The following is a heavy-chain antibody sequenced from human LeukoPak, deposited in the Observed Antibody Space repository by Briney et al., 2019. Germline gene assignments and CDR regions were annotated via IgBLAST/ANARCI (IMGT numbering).Heavy chain of an antibody. Sequence: GGSLRLSCAASGFTFTSYGMHWVRQAPGKGLEWVAVISSDGTTIKYYADSVKGRVTISRDNSKNTLYLQMNRLRVEDTAVYYCAKAVAYGSGYDFWGQGTLVTVSS. CDR3: AKAVAYGSGYDF. D-gene: IGHD3-22*01. V-gene: IGHV3-30*18. CDR2: ISSDGTTIK. CDR1: GFTFTSYG. J-gene: IGHJ4*02.